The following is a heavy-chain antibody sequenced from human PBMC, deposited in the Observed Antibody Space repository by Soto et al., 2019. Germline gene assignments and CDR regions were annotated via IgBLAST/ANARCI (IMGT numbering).Heavy chain of an antibody. Sequence: GASLKISCKGSGYSFSRYWIGWVRQMSGEGLEWMGIIYPSDSDTRYSPSFQGQVTISADKSIYTAYLQWSSLKASDTAMYYCARGQVDTRLFDYWGQGTQVTVSS. D-gene: IGHD1-26*01. CDR3: ARGQVDTRLFDY. V-gene: IGHV5-51*01. CDR1: GYSFSRYW. J-gene: IGHJ4*02. CDR2: IYPSDSDT.